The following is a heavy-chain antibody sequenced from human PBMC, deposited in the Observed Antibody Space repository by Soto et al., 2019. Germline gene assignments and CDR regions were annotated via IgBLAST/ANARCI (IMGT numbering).Heavy chain of an antibody. J-gene: IGHJ5*02. CDR1: GFAFNRYA. CDR2: ISGSDSNT. V-gene: IGHV3-23*01. CDR3: AKDRGYSYGYSWFDP. Sequence: GGSLRLSCAASGFAFNRYAMSWVRQAPGKGLEWVSAISGSDSNTYYADSVKGRFTISRDISKNTLYLQMNSLRAEDTAIYYCAKDRGYSYGYSWFDPWGQGTLVTVSS. D-gene: IGHD5-18*01.